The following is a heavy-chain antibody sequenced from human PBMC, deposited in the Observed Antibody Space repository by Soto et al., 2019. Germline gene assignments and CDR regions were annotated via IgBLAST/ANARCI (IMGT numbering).Heavy chain of an antibody. CDR2: TYYSGST. CDR3: ARTTAVPNTLRSRYFFDY. CDR1: GGSMIAYY. Sequence: SETLSLTCTVSGGSMIAYYWNWMRQPPGKGLQWIGYTYYSGSTTYNPSLKSRVTISVDSSKNQFSLKLDSVTPADTAVYYCARTTAVPNTLRSRYFFDYWGQGTLVTVSS. V-gene: IGHV4-59*01. J-gene: IGHJ4*02. D-gene: IGHD4-17*01.